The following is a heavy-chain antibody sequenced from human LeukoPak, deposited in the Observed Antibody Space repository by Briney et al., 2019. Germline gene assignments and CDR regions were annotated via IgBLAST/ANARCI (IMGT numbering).Heavy chain of an antibody. CDR2: ISAGGTT. V-gene: IGHV3-23*01. CDR1: GFTFSSYE. Sequence: PGRSLRLSCAASGFTFSSYEMNWVRQAPGKGLEWVSGISAGGTTYYADSVKGRFTISRDNSKNTMYLQMNSLRAEDTAVYYCAKDGCSTSTCYAGEWFDPWGQGTLVTVSS. CDR3: AKDGCSTSTCYAGEWFDP. J-gene: IGHJ5*02. D-gene: IGHD2-2*01.